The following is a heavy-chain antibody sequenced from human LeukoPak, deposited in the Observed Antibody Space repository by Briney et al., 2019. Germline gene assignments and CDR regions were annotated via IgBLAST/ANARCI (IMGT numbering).Heavy chain of an antibody. CDR1: GDSVSSNIVT. J-gene: IGHJ5*01. V-gene: IGHV6-1*01. CDR3: VRLIGNSWFDS. Sequence: SQTLSLTCAISGDSVSSNIVTWTWIRQSPSRGLEWLGRAYYRSKWYYDYAGSLNGRITINPDTSKNQLSLQLTSVTPEDTAVYYCVRLIGNSWFDSWGQGTLVTVSS. CDR2: AYYRSKWYY.